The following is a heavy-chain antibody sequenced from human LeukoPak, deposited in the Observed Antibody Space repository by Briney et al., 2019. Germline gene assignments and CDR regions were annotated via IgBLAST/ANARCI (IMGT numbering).Heavy chain of an antibody. Sequence: GGSLRLSCVVSGFTLATYSMDWVRQAPGKGLEWVAVISYDGSNKYYADSVKGRFTISRDNSKNTLYLQMNSLRAEDTAVYYCARDYASSGYYYGYWGQGTLVTVSS. D-gene: IGHD3-22*01. CDR3: ARDYASSGYYYGY. J-gene: IGHJ4*02. V-gene: IGHV3-30*03. CDR1: GFTLATYS. CDR2: ISYDGSNK.